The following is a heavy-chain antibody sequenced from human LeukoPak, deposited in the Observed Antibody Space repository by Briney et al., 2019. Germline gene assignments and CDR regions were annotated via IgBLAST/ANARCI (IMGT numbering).Heavy chain of an antibody. D-gene: IGHD6-19*01. CDR2: IYPGDSNT. Sequence: GESLKISCKGGGFSFTSYWIAWVRQMPGKGLEWMGSIYPGDSNTRYSPSFQGQGTISADKSISTAYLQWSSLKASDTAMYYCARRSRWSVAAIDYWGQGTLVTVSS. CDR3: ARRSRWSVAAIDY. V-gene: IGHV5-51*01. CDR1: GFSFTSYW. J-gene: IGHJ4*02.